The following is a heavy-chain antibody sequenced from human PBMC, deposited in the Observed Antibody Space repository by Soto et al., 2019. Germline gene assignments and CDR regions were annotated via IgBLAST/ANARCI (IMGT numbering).Heavy chain of an antibody. J-gene: IGHJ4*02. Sequence: SETLSLTCTVSGGSISSSSSYWGWIRQPPGKGLEWVGSIYYLGNTYYNPSLGGRVSISVDPSKNQFSLKLNSVTAADTAVYFCARLEGLATISYYFDFWGPGALVTVSS. CDR1: GGSISSSSSY. CDR3: ARLEGLATISYYFDF. V-gene: IGHV4-39*01. D-gene: IGHD3-9*01. CDR2: IYYLGNT.